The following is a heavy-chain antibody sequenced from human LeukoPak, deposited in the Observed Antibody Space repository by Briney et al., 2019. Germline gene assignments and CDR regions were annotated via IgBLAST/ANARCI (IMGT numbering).Heavy chain of an antibody. Sequence: SETLSLTCTVSGGSISSYYWSWIRQPAGKGLEWIGRIYTSGSTNYNPSLKSRDTMSVDTSKNQFSLKLSSVTAADTAVYYCARDADIVVASEPYFDYWGQGTLVTVSS. V-gene: IGHV4-4*07. CDR2: IYTSGST. J-gene: IGHJ4*02. CDR3: ARDADIVVASEPYFDY. CDR1: GGSISSYY. D-gene: IGHD2-2*01.